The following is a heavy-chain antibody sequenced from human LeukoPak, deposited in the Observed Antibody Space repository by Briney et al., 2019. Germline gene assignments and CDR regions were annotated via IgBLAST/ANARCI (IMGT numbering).Heavy chain of an antibody. D-gene: IGHD6-13*01. Sequence: SETLSLTCTVSGGSISSSSYYWGWIRQPPGKGLEWIGSIYYSGSTYYNPSLKSRVTISVDTSKNQFSLKLSSVTAADTAVYYCARHAGYSSSRLPFDYWGQGTLVTVSS. CDR2: IYYSGST. V-gene: IGHV4-39*01. J-gene: IGHJ4*02. CDR3: ARHAGYSSSRLPFDY. CDR1: GGSISSSSYY.